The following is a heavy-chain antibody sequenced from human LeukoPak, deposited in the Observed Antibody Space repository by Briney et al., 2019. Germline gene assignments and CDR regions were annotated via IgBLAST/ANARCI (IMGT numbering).Heavy chain of an antibody. V-gene: IGHV4-59*01. Sequence: SETLSLICTVSGGSISSYYWSWIRQPPGKGLEWIGYIYYSGSINYNPSLKSRVTISVDTSKNQFSLKVSSVTAADTDVYYCARGNWYLDYWGQGTLVTVSS. D-gene: IGHD1-1*01. CDR2: IYYSGSI. CDR1: GGSISSYY. J-gene: IGHJ4*02. CDR3: ARGNWYLDY.